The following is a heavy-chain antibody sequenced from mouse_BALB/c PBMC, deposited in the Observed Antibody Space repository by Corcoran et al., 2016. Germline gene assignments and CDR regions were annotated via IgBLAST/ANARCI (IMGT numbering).Heavy chain of an antibody. V-gene: IGHV14-3*02. CDR1: GFNIKDNY. CDR2: IDPANGNT. J-gene: IGHJ2*01. Sequence: EVQLQQSGAELVKPGASVKLSCTASGFNIKDNYMHWVKQRPEQGLEWIGRIDPANGNTKYDPKFQGKATITADTSSNTAYLQLSSLTSEDTAFYYCARGYGSSYGYWGQGTTLTVSS. CDR3: ARGYGSSYGY. D-gene: IGHD1-1*01.